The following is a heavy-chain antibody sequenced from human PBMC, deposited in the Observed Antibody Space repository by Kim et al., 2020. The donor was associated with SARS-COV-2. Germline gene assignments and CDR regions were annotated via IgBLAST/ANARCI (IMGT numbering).Heavy chain of an antibody. Sequence: SVKGRFTISRDTAKNTLYLQMNSLRAEDTAIYYCARAPFSHGNGDNWFDPWGQGTLVIVSS. J-gene: IGHJ5*02. D-gene: IGHD3-10*01. CDR3: ARAPFSHGNGDNWFDP. V-gene: IGHV3-74*01.